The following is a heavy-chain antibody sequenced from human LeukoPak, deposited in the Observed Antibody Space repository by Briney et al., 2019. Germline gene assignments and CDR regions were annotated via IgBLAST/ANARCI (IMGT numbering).Heavy chain of an antibody. CDR1: GFTFTSSA. Sequence: SVKVSCKASGFTFTSSAVQWVRQARGQRLEWIGWIVVGSGNTNYAQKFQERVTITRDMSTSTAYMDLSSLRSEDTAVYYYAAEQQVGATNWFDPWGQGTLVTVSS. V-gene: IGHV1-58*01. J-gene: IGHJ5*02. CDR2: IVVGSGNT. CDR3: AAEQQVGATNWFDP. D-gene: IGHD1-26*01.